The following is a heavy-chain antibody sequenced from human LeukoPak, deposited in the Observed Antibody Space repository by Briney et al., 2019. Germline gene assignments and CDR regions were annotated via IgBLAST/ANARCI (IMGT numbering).Heavy chain of an antibody. Sequence: PGGSLRLSCVVSGHSLNTNMAPCVRHAPGKCLEWVATILPGGKESYRVDSVKRRFTVSRDNAKNSLFLQMDSHKTYDTVEYYCMSAHGYWGQGTLVTVSS. CDR1: GHSLNTNM. V-gene: IGHV3-7*01. J-gene: IGHJ4*02. CDR3: MSAHGY. CDR2: ILPGGKES.